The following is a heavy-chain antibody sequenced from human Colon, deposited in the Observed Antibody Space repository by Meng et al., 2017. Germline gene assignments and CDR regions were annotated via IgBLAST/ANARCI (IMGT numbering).Heavy chain of an antibody. CDR2: IKKGGTT. CDR1: GLTFSYAW. J-gene: IGHJ5*02. CDR3: TTGSS. Sequence: VDSGGGWVKPGGSLRLPCAVSGLTFSYAWMSWVRQAPGKGLEWVGRIKKGGTTDYAAAVRGRFTISRDDSKNTVYLQMNNLRTEDTALYYCTTGSSLGQGTLVTVSS. D-gene: IGHD1-26*01. V-gene: IGHV3-15*01.